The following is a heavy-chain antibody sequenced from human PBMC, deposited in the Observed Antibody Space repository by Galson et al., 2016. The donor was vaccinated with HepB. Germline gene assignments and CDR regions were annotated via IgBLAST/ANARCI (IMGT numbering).Heavy chain of an antibody. D-gene: IGHD1-1*01. Sequence: SLRLSCAASGFTFSNAWMTWVRQAPGKGLEWVGRIKSETDGGTAVYAAPVKGRFTISRDGSKNTLHLQMNSLRAEDTAVYYCARLHTRVTAIELERQDYWGQGTLVTVSS. V-gene: IGHV3-15*01. CDR1: GFTFSNAW. J-gene: IGHJ4*02. CDR3: ARLHTRVTAIELERQDY. CDR2: IKSETDGGTA.